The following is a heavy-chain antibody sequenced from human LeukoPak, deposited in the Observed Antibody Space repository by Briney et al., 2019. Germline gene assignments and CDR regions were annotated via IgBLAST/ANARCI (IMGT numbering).Heavy chain of an antibody. Sequence: PSQTLSLTCTVSGGSISSSSYYWGWIRQPPGKGLEWIGSIHYGGSTYYNPSLKSRVTISVDTSKNQFSLKLSSVTAADTAVYYCARAPVLWFGLNAFDIWGQGTMVTVSS. CDR2: IHYGGST. V-gene: IGHV4-39*07. J-gene: IGHJ3*02. CDR1: GGSISSSSYY. D-gene: IGHD3-10*01. CDR3: ARAPVLWFGLNAFDI.